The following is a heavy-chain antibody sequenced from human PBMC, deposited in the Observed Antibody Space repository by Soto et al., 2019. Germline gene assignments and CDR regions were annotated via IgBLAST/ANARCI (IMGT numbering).Heavy chain of an antibody. CDR1: GYTFTGYY. Sequence: GPSVKVSCKASGYTFTGYYMHWVRQAPGQVLEWMGWINPNSGGTNYAQKFQGRVTMTRDTSISTAYMELSRLRSDDTAVYYCAKDRFLEWSISDGRHYYGMDVWGQGTTVTVSS. J-gene: IGHJ6*02. V-gene: IGHV1-2*02. CDR2: INPNSGGT. CDR3: AKDRFLEWSISDGRHYYGMDV. D-gene: IGHD3-3*01.